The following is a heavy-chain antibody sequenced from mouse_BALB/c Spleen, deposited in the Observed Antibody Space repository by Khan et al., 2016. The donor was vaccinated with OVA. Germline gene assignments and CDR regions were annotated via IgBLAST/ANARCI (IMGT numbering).Heavy chain of an antibody. D-gene: IGHD2-14*01. CDR2: ILYSGST. CDR3: ARSTYRYAFAY. Sequence: EVKLEVSGPSLVKPSQTLSLTCSVTGDSITSGYWCWIRKFPGNKLEYMGYILYSGSTYYNPSLKSRISITRHTSQNQYYLQLNSVTTEDTATSYCARSTYRYAFAYWGQGTLVTVSA. V-gene: IGHV3-8*02. CDR1: GDSITSGY. J-gene: IGHJ3*01.